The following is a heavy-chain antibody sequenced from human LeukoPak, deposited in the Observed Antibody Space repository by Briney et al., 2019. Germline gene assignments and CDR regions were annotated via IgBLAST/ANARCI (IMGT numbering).Heavy chain of an antibody. D-gene: IGHD3-3*02. CDR3: ASPSVGQHSTEYFQH. CDR1: GGTFSSYA. Sequence: ASVKVSCKASGGTFSSYAISWVRQAPGQGLEWVGGIIPIFGTANYAQKFQGRVTITADKSTSTAYMELSSLRSEDTAVYYCASPSVGQHSTEYFQHWGQGTLVTVSS. CDR2: IIPIFGTA. J-gene: IGHJ1*01. V-gene: IGHV1-69*06.